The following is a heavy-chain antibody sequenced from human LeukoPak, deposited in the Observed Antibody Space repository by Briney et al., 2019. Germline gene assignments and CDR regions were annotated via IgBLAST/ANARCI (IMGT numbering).Heavy chain of an antibody. CDR3: ARYSPPQYSSGWPSFRGYFDY. Sequence: PSETLSLTCAVYGGSFSGYYWSWIRQPPGKGLEWIGEINHSGSTNYNPSLKSRVTISVDTSKNQFSLKLSSVTAADTAVYYCARYSPPQYSSGWPSFRGYFDYWGQGTLVTVSS. CDR2: INHSGST. V-gene: IGHV4-34*01. CDR1: GGSFSGYY. J-gene: IGHJ4*02. D-gene: IGHD6-19*01.